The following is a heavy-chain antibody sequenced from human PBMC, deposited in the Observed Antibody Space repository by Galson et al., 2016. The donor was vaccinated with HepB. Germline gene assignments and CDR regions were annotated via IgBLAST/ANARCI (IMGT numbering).Heavy chain of an antibody. J-gene: IGHJ6*03. CDR1: GLTLSNYG. V-gene: IGHV3-30*18. D-gene: IGHD5-12*01. CDR3: AKVAYSGYGFRYYMDV. Sequence: SLRLSCAASGLTLSNYGVHWVRQAPGKGLEWVAVISYDGNSKYYGDSVKGRFIISRDNSENTVSLQMNSLRGGDTAVYHCAKVAYSGYGFRYYMDVWGKGTTVTVSS. CDR2: ISYDGNSK.